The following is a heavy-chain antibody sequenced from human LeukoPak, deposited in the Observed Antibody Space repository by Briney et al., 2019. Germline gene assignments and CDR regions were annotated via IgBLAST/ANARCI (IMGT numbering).Heavy chain of an antibody. D-gene: IGHD3-3*01. Sequence: SETLSLTCTVSGGSISSYYWSWIRQPAGKGLEWIGRIYTSGSTNYNPSLKSRVTMSVDTSKNQFSLKVSSVTAADTAVYYCARGAYDFWSGYGSPNWFDPWGQGTLVTVSS. V-gene: IGHV4-4*07. CDR3: ARGAYDFWSGYGSPNWFDP. J-gene: IGHJ5*02. CDR1: GGSISSYY. CDR2: IYTSGST.